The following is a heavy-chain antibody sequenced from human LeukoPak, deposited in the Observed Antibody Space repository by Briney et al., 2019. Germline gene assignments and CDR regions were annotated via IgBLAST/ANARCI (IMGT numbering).Heavy chain of an antibody. Sequence: SETLSLTCTVSGGSISSYYWNWIRQPPGKGLEWIGYIYYSGSINYNPSLKSRVTISVDTSKNQFSLKLSSVTAADTAVYYCARLDSSGWYPPDYWGQGTLVTVSS. J-gene: IGHJ4*02. CDR2: IYYSGSI. D-gene: IGHD6-19*01. CDR1: GGSISSYY. CDR3: ARLDSSGWYPPDY. V-gene: IGHV4-59*01.